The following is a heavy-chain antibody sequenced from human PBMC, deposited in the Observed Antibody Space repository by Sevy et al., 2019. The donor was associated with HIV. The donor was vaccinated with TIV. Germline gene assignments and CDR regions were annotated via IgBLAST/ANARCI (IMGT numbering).Heavy chain of an antibody. CDR1: GSTLSQLS. Sequence: ASVKVSCKVSGSTLSQLSMHWVRQAPGKGLEWMGSFDPEDGETIYGQKFQGRLTMTEDTFTDTAYMELSSLRSEDTAVYYCAATKDYYDSSGYPFDYWGQGTLVTVSS. CDR3: AATKDYYDSSGYPFDY. V-gene: IGHV1-24*01. J-gene: IGHJ4*02. D-gene: IGHD3-22*01. CDR2: FDPEDGET.